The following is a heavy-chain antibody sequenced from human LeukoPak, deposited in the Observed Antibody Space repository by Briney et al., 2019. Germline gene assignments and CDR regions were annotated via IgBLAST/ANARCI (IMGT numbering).Heavy chain of an antibody. J-gene: IGHJ5*02. CDR2: ISAYNGNT. CDR1: GYTFTSYG. V-gene: IGHV1-18*01. Sequence: ASVKVSCKASGYTFTSYGISWVRQAPGQGLEWMGWISAYNGNTNYAQKLQGRVTMTTDTSTSTDYMELRSLRSDDTAVYYCARVMYHIYDSPYYDSSGPPFGPWGQGTLVTVSS. CDR3: ARVMYHIYDSPYYDSSGPPFGP. D-gene: IGHD3-22*01.